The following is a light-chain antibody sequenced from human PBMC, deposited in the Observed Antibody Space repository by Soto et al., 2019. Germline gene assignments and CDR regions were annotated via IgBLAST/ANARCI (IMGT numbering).Light chain of an antibody. CDR3: QQYNNWPG. V-gene: IGKV3-15*01. J-gene: IGKJ4*01. CDR2: GAS. Sequence: EIVMTQSPATLSVSPGERATLSCRASQSVSSNLAWYQQKPGQAPRLLIYGASTRATGIPARFSGSGSGAEFTLTISSLQSEDFAVYYCQQYNNWPGLGGGTKVDIK. CDR1: QSVSSN.